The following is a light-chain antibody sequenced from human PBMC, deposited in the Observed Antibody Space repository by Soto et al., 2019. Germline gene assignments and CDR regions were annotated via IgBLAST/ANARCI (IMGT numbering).Light chain of an antibody. V-gene: IGKV1D-13*01. J-gene: IGKJ4*01. CDR2: DAS. CDR1: QGISSA. CDR3: PQFNNYSGS. Sequence: AIQLTQSPSSLSASVGDRVTITCRASQGISSALAWYQQKPGKAPKLLIYDASSLESGVPSRFSGSGSGTDFTLTISSLQPEDFETYYCPQFNNYSGSCGGGTKVEIK.